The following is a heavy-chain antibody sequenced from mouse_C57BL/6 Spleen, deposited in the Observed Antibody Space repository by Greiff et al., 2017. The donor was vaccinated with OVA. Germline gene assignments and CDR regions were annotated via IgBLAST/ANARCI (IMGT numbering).Heavy chain of an antibody. CDR2: ISYDGSN. Sequence: SGPGLVKPSQSLSLTCSVTGYSITSGYYWNWIRQFPGNKLEWMGYISYDGSNNYNPSLKNRISITRDTSKNQFFLKLNSVTTEDTATYYCARAGWDGANYFDYWGQGTTLTVSS. D-gene: IGHD4-1*01. J-gene: IGHJ2*01. CDR3: ARAGWDGANYFDY. V-gene: IGHV3-6*01. CDR1: GYSITSGYY.